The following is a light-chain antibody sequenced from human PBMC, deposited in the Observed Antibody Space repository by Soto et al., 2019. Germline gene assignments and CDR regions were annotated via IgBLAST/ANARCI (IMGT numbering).Light chain of an antibody. CDR2: DAF. J-gene: IGKJ4*01. CDR3: RQRYNWPLT. CDR1: QSIGNS. V-gene: IGKV3-11*01. Sequence: TVLTQSPATLSLSPGERATLSCKASQSIGNSLGWFQQQPGQAPRLLIDDAFNRATGIPARFTGSGSGSDFTLTISRLEPEDFGVYYCRQRYNWPLTFGGGTKVEIK.